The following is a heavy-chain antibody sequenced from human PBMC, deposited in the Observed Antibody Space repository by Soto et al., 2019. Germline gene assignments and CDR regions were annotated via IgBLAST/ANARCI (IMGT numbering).Heavy chain of an antibody. CDR1: GYTFTSYY. J-gene: IGHJ3*02. CDR3: ARDYYDSSGAGAFDI. CDR2: INPSGGST. V-gene: IGHV1-46*03. D-gene: IGHD3-22*01. Sequence: AXVKVSCKASGYTFTSYYMHWVRQAPGQGLEWMGIINPSGGSTSYAQKFQGRVTMTRDTSTSTVYMELSSLRSEDTAVYYCARDYYDSSGAGAFDIWGQGTMVTVSS.